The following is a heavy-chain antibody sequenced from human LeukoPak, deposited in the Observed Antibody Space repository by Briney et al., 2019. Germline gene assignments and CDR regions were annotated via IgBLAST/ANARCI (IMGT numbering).Heavy chain of an antibody. CDR1: GFTFSNAW. CDR2: IKSKSEGGAT. V-gene: IGHV3-15*05. D-gene: IGHD3-22*01. CDR3: VSDTSGQKD. Sequence: GGSLRLSCAASGFTFSNAWMSWVRQAPGKGLEWVGRIKSKSEGGATDLAAPVKGRFTISRDDSKNTLYLQMNSLKTEDTAVYYCVSDTSGQKDWGQGTLVTVSS. J-gene: IGHJ4*02.